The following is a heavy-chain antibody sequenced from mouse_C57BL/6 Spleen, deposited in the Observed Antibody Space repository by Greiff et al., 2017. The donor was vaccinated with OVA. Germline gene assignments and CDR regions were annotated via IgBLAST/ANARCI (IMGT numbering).Heavy chain of an antibody. V-gene: IGHV3-6*01. D-gene: IGHD1-1*01. CDR3: ARDGNYYGSSHFDY. Sequence: EVHLVESGPGLVKPSQSLSLTCSVTGYSITSGYYWNWIRQFPGNKLEWMGYISYDGSNNYNPSLKNRISITRDTSKNQFFLKLNSVTTEDTATYYCARDGNYYGSSHFDYWGQGTTLTVSS. CDR1: GYSITSGYY. J-gene: IGHJ2*01. CDR2: ISYDGSN.